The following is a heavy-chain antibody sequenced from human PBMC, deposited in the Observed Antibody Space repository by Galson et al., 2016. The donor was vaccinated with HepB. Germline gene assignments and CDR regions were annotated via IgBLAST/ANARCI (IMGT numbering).Heavy chain of an antibody. V-gene: IGHV3-66*01. J-gene: IGHJ4*02. D-gene: IGHD3-3*01. CDR1: GFTVGNNY. CDR2: IYSGGNT. CDR3: AKGWSGPDS. Sequence: SLRLSCAASGFTVGNNYMSWVRQAPGKGLEWVSLIYSGGNTLYADSVKGRFSISRDNSKNTLYLQMNSLSAEDTAVYYCAKGWSGPDSWGQGTLVTVSS.